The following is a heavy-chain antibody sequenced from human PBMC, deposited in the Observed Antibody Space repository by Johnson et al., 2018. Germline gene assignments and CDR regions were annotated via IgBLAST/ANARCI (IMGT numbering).Heavy chain of an antibody. J-gene: IGHJ4*02. D-gene: IGHD2/OR15-2a*01. CDR1: GFTFSKFC. CDR3: AKNVPGNIWADS. V-gene: IGHV3-7*01. CDR2: INQDGREK. Sequence: VQLVESGGGLVQPGGSLRLSCAVSGFTFSKFCMTWVRQAPGKGLEWVANINQDGREKNYVDSVKGRLTNYRDNAKNSLYLQMISLRAGDTAVYYCAKNVPGNIWADSWGQGTLVTVSS.